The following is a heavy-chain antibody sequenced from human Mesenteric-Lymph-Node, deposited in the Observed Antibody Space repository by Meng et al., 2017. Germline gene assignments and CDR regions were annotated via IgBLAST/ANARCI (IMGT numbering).Heavy chain of an antibody. Sequence: SETLSLTCTVSGYSISSGYYWGWIRQPPGKGLEWIGSIYHSGSTYYNPSLKSRVTISVDTSKNQFSLKLSSVTAADTAVYFCAKQDNSYGHFYFDFWGQGALVTVSS. CDR3: AKQDNSYGHFYFDF. V-gene: IGHV4-38-2*02. D-gene: IGHD5-18*01. CDR2: IYHSGST. J-gene: IGHJ4*02. CDR1: GYSISSGYY.